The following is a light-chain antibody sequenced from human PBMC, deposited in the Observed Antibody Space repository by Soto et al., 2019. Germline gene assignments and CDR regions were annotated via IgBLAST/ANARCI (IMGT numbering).Light chain of an antibody. CDR3: SSYTSSSRV. CDR2: EVS. J-gene: IGLJ3*02. Sequence: LTQPASVSGSPGQSITISCTGTSSDVGGYNYVSWYQQHPGKAPKLMIYEVSNRPSGVSNRFSGSKSGNTASLTISGLQAEDEADYYCSSYTSSSRVFGGGTKLTVL. V-gene: IGLV2-14*01. CDR1: SSDVGGYNY.